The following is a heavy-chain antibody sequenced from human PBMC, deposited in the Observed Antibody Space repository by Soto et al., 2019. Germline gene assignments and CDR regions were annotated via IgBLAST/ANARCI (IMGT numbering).Heavy chain of an antibody. CDR3: ARDPTRNDGIQLWFDY. Sequence: QVQLVESGGGVVQPGRSLRLSCAASGFTFSSYAMHWVRQAPGKGLEWVAVISYDGSNKYYADSVEGRFTISRDNSKNTLYLQMNSLRAEDTAVYYCARDPTRNDGIQLWFDYWGQGTLVTVSS. CDR2: ISYDGSNK. J-gene: IGHJ4*02. D-gene: IGHD5-18*01. CDR1: GFTFSSYA. V-gene: IGHV3-30-3*01.